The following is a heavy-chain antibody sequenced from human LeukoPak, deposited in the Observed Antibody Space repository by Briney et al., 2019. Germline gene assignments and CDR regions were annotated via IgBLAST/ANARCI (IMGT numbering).Heavy chain of an antibody. CDR3: PREDALRGVLDS. D-gene: IGHD3-10*01. Sequence: ASVRVSCKATGYIFTGYYMHWVRQAPGQGLEWMGWINPSSGDTRFAEKFQGRVTMTGDTSISTAYMDLSRLTSDDTALYSCPREDALRGVLDSWGQGTLVIVSS. CDR1: GYIFTGYY. V-gene: IGHV1-2*02. J-gene: IGHJ4*02. CDR2: INPSSGDT.